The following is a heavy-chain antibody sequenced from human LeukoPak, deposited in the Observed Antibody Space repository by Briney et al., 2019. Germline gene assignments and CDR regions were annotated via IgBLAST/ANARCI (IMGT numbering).Heavy chain of an antibody. CDR2: IWYDGSNK. D-gene: IGHD3-22*01. J-gene: IGHJ6*02. CDR1: GFTFSSYG. V-gene: IGHV3-33*01. Sequence: GGSLRLSCAASGFTFSSYGMHWARQAPGKGLEWVAVIWYDGSNKYYADSVKGRFTISRDNSKNTLYLQMNSLRAEDTAVYYCARDPPYYYDSSGYSQFYGMDVWGQGTTVTVSS. CDR3: ARDPPYYYDSSGYSQFYGMDV.